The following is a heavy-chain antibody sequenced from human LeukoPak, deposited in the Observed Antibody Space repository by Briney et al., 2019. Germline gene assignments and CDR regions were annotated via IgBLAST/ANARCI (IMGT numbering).Heavy chain of an antibody. CDR2: ISSSSSYI. CDR3: ASSTIFGVVIAY. J-gene: IGHJ4*02. Sequence: GGSLRLSCAASGFTFSSYEMNWVRQAPGKGLEWVSSISSSSSYIYYADSVKGRFTISRDNAKNSLYLQMNSLRAEDTAVYYCASSTIFGVVIAYWGQGTLVTVSS. CDR1: GFTFSSYE. V-gene: IGHV3-21*01. D-gene: IGHD3-3*01.